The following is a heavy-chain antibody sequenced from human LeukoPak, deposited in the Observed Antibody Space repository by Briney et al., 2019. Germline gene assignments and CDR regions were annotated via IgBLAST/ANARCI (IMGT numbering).Heavy chain of an antibody. Sequence: PGGSLRLSCAASGFTFSDYYMSWIRQAPGKELEWVSYISSSGDTIYYADSVKGRFTISRDNAKNSLDLQMSSLRVEDTAVYYCARENHIVFDYWGQGTLVTVSS. D-gene: IGHD5-12*01. CDR2: ISSSGDTI. J-gene: IGHJ4*02. CDR1: GFTFSDYY. V-gene: IGHV3-11*01. CDR3: ARENHIVFDY.